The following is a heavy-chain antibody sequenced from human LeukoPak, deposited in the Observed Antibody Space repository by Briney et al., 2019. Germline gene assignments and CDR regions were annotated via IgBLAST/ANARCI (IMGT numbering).Heavy chain of an antibody. CDR1: GFTFSSYA. J-gene: IGHJ4*02. CDR3: ARAFFRDGYNFLPANY. CDR2: ISGSGGST. D-gene: IGHD5-12*01. Sequence: VRPGGSLRLSCAASGFTFSSYAMSWVRQAPGKGLEWVSAISGSGGSTYYADSVKGRFTISRDNSKNTLYLQMNSLRAEDTAVYYCARAFFRDGYNFLPANYWGQGTLVTVSS. V-gene: IGHV3-23*01.